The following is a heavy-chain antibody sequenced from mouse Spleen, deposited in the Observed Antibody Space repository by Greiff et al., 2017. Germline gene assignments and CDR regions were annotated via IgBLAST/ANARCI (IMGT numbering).Heavy chain of an antibody. J-gene: IGHJ2*01. CDR2: INPSSGYT. CDR3: AVEELLRKDY. CDR1: GYTFTSYT. D-gene: IGHD1-1*01. V-gene: IGHV1-4*01. Sequence: QVQLKESGAELARPGASVKMSCKASGYTFTSYTMHWVKQRPGQGLEWIGYINPSSGYTKYNQKFKDKATLTADKSSSTAYMQLSSLTSEDSAVYYCAVEELLRKDYWGQGTTLTVSS.